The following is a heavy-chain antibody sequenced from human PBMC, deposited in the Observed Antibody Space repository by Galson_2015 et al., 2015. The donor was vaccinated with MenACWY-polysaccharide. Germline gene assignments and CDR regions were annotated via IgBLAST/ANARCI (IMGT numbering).Heavy chain of an antibody. CDR3: AALPSFTMVRDNWFDP. J-gene: IGHJ5*02. CDR2: ISYDGSNK. CDR1: GGTFSSYA. D-gene: IGHD3-10*01. V-gene: IGHV3-30*04. Sequence: SCKASGGTFSSYAMHWVRQAPGKGLEWVAVISYDGSNKYYADSVKGRFTISRDNSKNTLYLQMNSLRAEDTAVYYCAALPSFTMVRDNWFDPWGQGTLVTVSS.